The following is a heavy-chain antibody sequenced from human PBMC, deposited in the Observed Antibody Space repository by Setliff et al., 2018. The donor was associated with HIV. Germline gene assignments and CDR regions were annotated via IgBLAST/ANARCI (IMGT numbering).Heavy chain of an antibody. J-gene: IGHJ4*02. D-gene: IGHD3-10*01. CDR1: GYRFISYW. CDR3: GRSGKSGELYAY. CDR2: IWPDDSDT. Sequence: PGESLKISCKGSGYRFISYWIGWVRQMPGKGLEWMGLIWPDDSDTIYSPSFQGQVTMSADKSISTAYLQWSSLRPADTAMYYCGRSGKSGELYAYWGQGTQVTVSS. V-gene: IGHV5-51*01.